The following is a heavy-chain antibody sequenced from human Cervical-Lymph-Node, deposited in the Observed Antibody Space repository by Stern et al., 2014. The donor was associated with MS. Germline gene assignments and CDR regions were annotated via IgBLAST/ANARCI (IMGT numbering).Heavy chain of an antibody. J-gene: IGHJ5*02. Sequence: QVQLQESGPGLVKPSQTLSLTCTVSGDSIRSGNFYWSWIRQHPGEGLEWIGYISYSGITYYNPSLQSRVTLSADVSKNQLSLKVNSVTAADTAVYYCARATRDVPGATSWFDPWGQGTLVAVSS. CDR3: ARATRDVPGATSWFDP. D-gene: IGHD2-2*01. V-gene: IGHV4-31*03. CDR2: ISYSGIT. CDR1: GDSIRSGNFY.